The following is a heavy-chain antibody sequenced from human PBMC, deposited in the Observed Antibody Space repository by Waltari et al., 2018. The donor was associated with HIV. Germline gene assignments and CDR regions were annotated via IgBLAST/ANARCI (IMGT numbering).Heavy chain of an antibody. V-gene: IGHV3-33*01. D-gene: IGHD6-19*01. CDR1: GFNFRDFV. CDR3: TTGRSSVVAAPPVQ. J-gene: IGHJ4*01. CDR2: IWSDGKTR. Sequence: VQLAESGGGGVQPGKSVRLACATSGFNFRDFVIHWVRQAPEKGLEWVAVIWSDGKTRFYGDSIKGRFSVSRDNSNNTSSLQINRVTLADTAVYYCTTGRSSVVAAPPVQWGQGT.